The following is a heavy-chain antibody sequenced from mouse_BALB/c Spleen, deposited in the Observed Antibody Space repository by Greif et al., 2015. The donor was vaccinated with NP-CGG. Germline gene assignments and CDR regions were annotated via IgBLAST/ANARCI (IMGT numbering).Heavy chain of an antibody. CDR3: LTGNYFDY. J-gene: IGHJ2*01. CDR1: GFTFSSYA. CDR2: ISSGGSYT. D-gene: IGHD4-1*01. Sequence: EVKLMESGGGLVKPGGSLKLSCAASGFTFSSYAMSWVRQTPEKRLEWVATISSGGSYTYYPDSVKGRFTISRDNAKNTLYLQMSSLRSEDTAMYYCLTGNYFDYWGQGTTLAVSS. V-gene: IGHV5-9-3*01.